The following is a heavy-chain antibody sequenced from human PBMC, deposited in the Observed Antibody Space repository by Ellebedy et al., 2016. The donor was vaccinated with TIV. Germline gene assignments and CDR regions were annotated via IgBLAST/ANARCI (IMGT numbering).Heavy chain of an antibody. D-gene: IGHD4-17*01. CDR1: GFSLSTSGEG. V-gene: IGHV2-5*02. CDR3: THRGFGDYYFPH. J-gene: IGHJ4*02. CDR2: ISLDDTK. Sequence: SGPTLVKPTQTLTLTCSFSGFSLSTSGEGVNWIRQAPGEAPEWLALISLDDTKLYSLSLKSRLTITKATSKNQVVLTMTNMEPVDKATYFCTHRGFGDYYFPHWGQGTLVTVSS.